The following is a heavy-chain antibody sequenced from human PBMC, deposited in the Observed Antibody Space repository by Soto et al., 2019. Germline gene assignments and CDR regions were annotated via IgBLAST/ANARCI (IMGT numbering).Heavy chain of an antibody. V-gene: IGHV3-23*01. CDR3: AKVGVKYSSSWYSPPYDY. J-gene: IGHJ4*02. D-gene: IGHD6-13*01. CDR1: GFTFSSYA. CDR2: ISGSGGST. Sequence: GESLKISCAASGFTFSSYAMSWVRQAPGKGLEWVSAISGSGGSTYYADSVKGRFTISRDNSKNTLYLQMNSLRAEDTAVYYCAKVGVKYSSSWYSPPYDYWGQGTLVTVSS.